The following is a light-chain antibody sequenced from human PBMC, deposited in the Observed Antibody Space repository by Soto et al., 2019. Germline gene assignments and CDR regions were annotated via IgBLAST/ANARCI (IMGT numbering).Light chain of an antibody. CDR1: SSNIGGTNY. CDR2: SNN. J-gene: IGLJ2*01. V-gene: IGLV1-47*02. Sequence: QSVLTQPPSASGTPGQRVFISCSGSSSNIGGTNYAYWYQQLPGAAPKLLMHSNNLRPSGVPERISGSKSGTSASLAISGLRSEDDAVYYCASWDDRLGAVIFGGGTKLTVL. CDR3: ASWDDRLGAVI.